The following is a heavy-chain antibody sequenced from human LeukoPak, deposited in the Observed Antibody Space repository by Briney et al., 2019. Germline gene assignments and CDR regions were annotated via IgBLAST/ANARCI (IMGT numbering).Heavy chain of an antibody. CDR2: IYYSGST. CDR1: GGSISSGTFY. Sequence: SETLSLTCTVSGGSISSGTFYWGWIRQPPGKGLEWIGSIYYSGSTYYNPSLKSRVTISVDTSKNQFSLKLSSVTAADTAVYYCARGFPDYGSGSQGDAFDIWGQGTMVTVSS. V-gene: IGHV4-39*07. J-gene: IGHJ3*02. CDR3: ARGFPDYGSGSQGDAFDI. D-gene: IGHD3-10*01.